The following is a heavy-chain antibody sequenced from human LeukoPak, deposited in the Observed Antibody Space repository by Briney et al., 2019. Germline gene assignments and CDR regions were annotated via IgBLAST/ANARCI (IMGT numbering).Heavy chain of an antibody. CDR2: IYTSGSI. J-gene: IGHJ4*02. CDR3: ASLYYDILTGYPTLPFDY. Sequence: PSETLSLTCTVSGGSISSYYWSWIRQPAGKGLEWIGHIYTSGSINYNPSLRSRVTMSIDTSKNQFSLKLSSVTAADTAVYYCASLYYDILTGYPTLPFDYWGQGTLVTVSS. D-gene: IGHD3-9*01. V-gene: IGHV4-4*07. CDR1: GGSISSYY.